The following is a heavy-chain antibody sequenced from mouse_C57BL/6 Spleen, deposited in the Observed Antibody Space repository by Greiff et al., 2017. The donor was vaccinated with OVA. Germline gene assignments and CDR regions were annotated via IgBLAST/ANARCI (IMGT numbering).Heavy chain of an antibody. Sequence: DVKLVESEGGLVQPGSSMKLSCTASGFTFSDYYMAWVRQVPEKGLEWVANINYDGSSTYYLDSLKSRFIISRDNAKNILYLQRSSLKSEDTATYYCARDYYGSSYWYFDVWGTGTTVTVSS. D-gene: IGHD1-1*01. CDR1: GFTFSDYY. CDR3: ARDYYGSSYWYFDV. J-gene: IGHJ1*03. V-gene: IGHV5-16*01. CDR2: INYDGSST.